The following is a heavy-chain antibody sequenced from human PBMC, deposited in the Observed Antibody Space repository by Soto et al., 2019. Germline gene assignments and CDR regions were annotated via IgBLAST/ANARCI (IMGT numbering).Heavy chain of an antibody. Sequence: PSETLSLTCAVYGGSFIGYYWIFIRHPPVKWLEWIVEINHSGSTNYNPSLKSRVTISVDTSKNQFSLKLSSVTAADTAVYYCARRGEGYYYYYGMDVWGQGTTVTVSS. V-gene: IGHV4-34*01. CDR1: GGSFIGYY. CDR3: ARRGEGYYYYYGMDV. D-gene: IGHD3-16*01. J-gene: IGHJ6*02. CDR2: INHSGST.